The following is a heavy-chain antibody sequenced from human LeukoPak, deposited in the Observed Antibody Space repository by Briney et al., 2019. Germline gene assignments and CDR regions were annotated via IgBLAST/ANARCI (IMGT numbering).Heavy chain of an antibody. J-gene: IGHJ4*02. CDR1: GFTFSSYS. CDR3: ARYRSGYYFDY. Sequence: GGSLRLAWAASGFTFSSYSMNWVRQAPGKGLEWVSYISSSSSTIYYADSVKGRFTISRDNAKNSLYLQMNSLRAEDTAVYYCARYRSGYYFDYWGQGTLVTVSS. D-gene: IGHD3-10*01. V-gene: IGHV3-48*01. CDR2: ISSSSSTI.